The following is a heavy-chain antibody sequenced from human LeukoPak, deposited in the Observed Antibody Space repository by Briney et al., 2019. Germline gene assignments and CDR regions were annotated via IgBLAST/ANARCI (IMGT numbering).Heavy chain of an antibody. CDR1: GSSFASYW. CDR2: IYPDDSDT. CDR3: ARTGTTPYDAFDI. Sequence: GESLKISCKGSGSSFASYWIGWVRQLHGKGLEWMGIIYPDDSDTRYSPSFQGQVSISADKSISTAYLQWSSLKAWDTAMYYCARTGTTPYDAFDIWGQGTLVTVSS. J-gene: IGHJ3*02. D-gene: IGHD4-17*01. V-gene: IGHV5-51*01.